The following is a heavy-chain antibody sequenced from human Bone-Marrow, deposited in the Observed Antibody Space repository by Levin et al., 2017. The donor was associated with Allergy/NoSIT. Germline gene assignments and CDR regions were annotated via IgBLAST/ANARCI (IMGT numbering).Heavy chain of an antibody. D-gene: IGHD3-22*01. CDR1: GFTFDDYA. J-gene: IGHJ4*02. V-gene: IGHV3-9*01. CDR2: ISWNSGSI. Sequence: AGGSLRLSCAASGFTFDDYAMHWVRQAQGKGLEWVSGISWNSGSIGYADSVKGRFTISRDNAKNSLYLQMNSLRAEDTALYYCAKAGWDYDSRVDYWGQGTLVTVSS. CDR3: AKAGWDYDSRVDY.